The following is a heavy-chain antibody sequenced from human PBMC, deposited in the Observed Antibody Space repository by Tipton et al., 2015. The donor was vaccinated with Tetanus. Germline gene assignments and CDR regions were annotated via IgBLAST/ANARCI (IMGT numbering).Heavy chain of an antibody. J-gene: IGHJ2*01. CDR2: VWYDGSRQ. CDR1: GFTFNGYG. V-gene: IGHV3-33*03. D-gene: IGHD3-3*01. Sequence: SLRLSCAASGFTFNGYGMHWVRQAPGKGLEWLALVWYDGSRQYYADSVKGRFTISRDNSKDTLDLQMNSLRAEDTAIYYCAKGRGFRDWYFDIWGRGTLVTVSS. CDR3: AKGRGFRDWYFDI.